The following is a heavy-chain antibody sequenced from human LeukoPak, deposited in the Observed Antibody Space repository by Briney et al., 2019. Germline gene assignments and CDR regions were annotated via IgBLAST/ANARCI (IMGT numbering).Heavy chain of an antibody. V-gene: IGHV1-69*05. CDR2: IIPIFGTA. J-gene: IGHJ4*02. CDR1: GGTFSSYA. D-gene: IGHD6-13*01. Sequence: SVKVSCKASGGTFSSYAISWVRQAPGQGLEWMGGIIPIFGTANYAQKFQGRVTITTDESTSTAYMELSSLRSDDTAVYYCARLNSWYYFDYWGQGTLVTVSS. CDR3: ARLNSWYYFDY.